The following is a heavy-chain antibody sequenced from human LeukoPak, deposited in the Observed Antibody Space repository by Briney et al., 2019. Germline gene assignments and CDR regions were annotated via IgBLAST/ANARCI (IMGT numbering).Heavy chain of an antibody. CDR1: GDSLSRYY. CDR3: ASVRHDPLEYYYYIDV. V-gene: IGHV4-34*01. D-gene: IGHD2/OR15-2a*01. CDR2: INPSGSP. Sequence: PLQTLSLTCAVSGDSLSRYYWTWIRQPPGKGLEWLGEINPSGSPDYNPSLKSRATISVDTSKNQFSLRLASVTAADTAVYYCASVRHDPLEYYYYIDVWGKGTTVTASS. J-gene: IGHJ6*03.